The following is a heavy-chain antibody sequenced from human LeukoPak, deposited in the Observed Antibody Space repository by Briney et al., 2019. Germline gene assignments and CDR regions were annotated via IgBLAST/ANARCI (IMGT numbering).Heavy chain of an antibody. J-gene: IGHJ4*02. CDR1: GFTFTTYA. D-gene: IGHD2-2*01. CDR2: ISAGGDRT. CDR3: AKDRCSSTTCSPDY. V-gene: IGHV3-23*01. Sequence: GGSLRLSCAASGFTFTTYAMSWVRQAPGKGLEWVSTISAGGDRTYYVDSVKGRFAISRDNSKNTLYLQMNSLRAEDTAVYYCAKDRCSSTTCSPDYWGQGTLVTVSS.